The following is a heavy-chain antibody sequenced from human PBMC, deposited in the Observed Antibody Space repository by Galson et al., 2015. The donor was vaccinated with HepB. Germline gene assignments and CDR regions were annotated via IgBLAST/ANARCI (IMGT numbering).Heavy chain of an antibody. Sequence: SLRLSCAASGFTFSNYGMHWVRQAPGKGLEWVAVIWYDGSNKYYADSVKGRFIISRDNSKNTLYLQINSLRAEDTAVYYCARDRRNIGVAVRWFDPWGQGTLVTVSS. J-gene: IGHJ5*02. V-gene: IGHV3-33*01. CDR3: ARDRRNIGVAVRWFDP. D-gene: IGHD6-19*01. CDR2: IWYDGSNK. CDR1: GFTFSNYG.